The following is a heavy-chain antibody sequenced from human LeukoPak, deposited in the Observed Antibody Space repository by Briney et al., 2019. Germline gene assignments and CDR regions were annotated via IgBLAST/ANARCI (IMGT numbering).Heavy chain of an antibody. Sequence: SETLSLTCSVSGGSISSYYWSWVRQPAGKGLEWIGRIYTSGSTNYNPSLKSRVSMSVDTSKNQFSLKLSSVTAADTAVYYCANHYYGSGSYFLDWFDPWGQGTLVTVSS. CDR2: IYTSGST. J-gene: IGHJ5*02. CDR1: GGSISSYY. V-gene: IGHV4-4*07. CDR3: ANHYYGSGSYFLDWFDP. D-gene: IGHD3-10*01.